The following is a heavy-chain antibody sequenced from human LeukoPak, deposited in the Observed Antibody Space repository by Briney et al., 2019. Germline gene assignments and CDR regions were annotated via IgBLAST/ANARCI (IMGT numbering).Heavy chain of an antibody. J-gene: IGHJ3*02. V-gene: IGHV4-34*01. CDR2: INHSGST. CDR3: GGVVLDAFDI. CDR1: GGSISSYY. Sequence: SETLSLTCTVSGGSISSYYWSWIRQPPGKGLEWIGEINHSGSTNYNPSLKSRVTISVDTSKNQFSLKLSSVTAADTAVYYCGGVVLDAFDIWGQGTMVTVSS.